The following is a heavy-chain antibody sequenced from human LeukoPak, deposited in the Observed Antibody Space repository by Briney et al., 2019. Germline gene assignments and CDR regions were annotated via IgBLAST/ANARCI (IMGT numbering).Heavy chain of an antibody. J-gene: IGHJ4*02. D-gene: IGHD3-3*01. CDR1: GFTFSSYC. CDR2: IKHDGSEK. Sequence: GGSLRLSCAASGFTFSSYCMSWVRQAPGKGLEWVSYIKHDGSEKYYADSVKGRFTISRDNAKNSLYLQMNSLRAEDTAVYYCARIWSGYYYYFDYWGQGTLVTVSS. CDR3: ARIWSGYYYYFDY. V-gene: IGHV3-7*01.